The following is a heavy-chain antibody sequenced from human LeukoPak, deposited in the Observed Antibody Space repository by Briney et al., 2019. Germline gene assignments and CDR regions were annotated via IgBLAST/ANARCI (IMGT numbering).Heavy chain of an antibody. Sequence: PGGSLRLSCAASGFTFSSYWMSWVRQAPGKGLEWVANIKQDGSEKYYVDSVKGRFTISRDNAKNSLYLQMNSLRAEDTAVYYCARNADFWSGYAVPNLPLDYWGQGTLVTVSS. J-gene: IGHJ4*02. CDR3: ARNADFWSGYAVPNLPLDY. CDR2: IKQDGSEK. D-gene: IGHD3-3*01. V-gene: IGHV3-7*01. CDR1: GFTFSSYW.